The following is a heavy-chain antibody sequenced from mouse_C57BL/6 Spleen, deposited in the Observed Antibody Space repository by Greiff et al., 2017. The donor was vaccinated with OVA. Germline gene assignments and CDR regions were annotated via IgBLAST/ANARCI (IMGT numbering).Heavy chain of an antibody. CDR3: ARDRYDGYFDY. D-gene: IGHD2-3*01. CDR1: GFTFSSYA. Sequence: EVMLVESGGGLVKPGGSLKLSCAASGFTFSSYAMSWVRQTPEKRLEWVATISDGGSYTYYPDNVKGRFTISRDNAKNNLYLQMSHLKSEDTAMYYCARDRYDGYFDYWGQGTTLTVSS. J-gene: IGHJ2*01. CDR2: ISDGGSYT. V-gene: IGHV5-4*01.